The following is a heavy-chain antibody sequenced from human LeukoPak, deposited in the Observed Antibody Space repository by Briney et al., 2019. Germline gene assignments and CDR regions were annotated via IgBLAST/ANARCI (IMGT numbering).Heavy chain of an antibody. CDR3: ARDLDTAMDTKFDY. V-gene: IGHV1-69*06. J-gene: IGHJ4*02. Sequence: APVKVSCKASGGTFSSYAISWVRQAPGQGLEWMGGIIPIFGTANYAQKFQGRVTITADKSTSTAYMELSSLRSEDTAVYYCARDLDTAMDTKFDYWGQGTLVTVSS. CDR2: IIPIFGTA. CDR1: GGTFSSYA. D-gene: IGHD5-18*01.